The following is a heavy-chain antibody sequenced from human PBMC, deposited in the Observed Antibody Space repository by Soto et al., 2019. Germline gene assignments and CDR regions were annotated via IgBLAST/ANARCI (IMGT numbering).Heavy chain of an antibody. J-gene: IGHJ4*02. Sequence: GGSLRLSCAAPGFTFSSYGMHWVRQAPGKGLEWVAVISYDGSNKYYADSVKGRFTISRGNSKNTLYLQMNSLRAEDTAVYYCAKGGYDFWSGFDDYFDYWGQGTLVTVSS. V-gene: IGHV3-30*18. D-gene: IGHD3-3*01. CDR3: AKGGYDFWSGFDDYFDY. CDR1: GFTFSSYG. CDR2: ISYDGSNK.